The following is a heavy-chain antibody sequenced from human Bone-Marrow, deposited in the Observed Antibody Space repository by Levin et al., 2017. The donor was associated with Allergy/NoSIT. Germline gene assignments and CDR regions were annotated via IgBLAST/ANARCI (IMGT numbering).Heavy chain of an antibody. CDR1: GGTFSSYT. D-gene: IGHD3/OR15-3a*01. CDR2: IIPILGIA. V-gene: IGHV1-69*04. J-gene: IGHJ4*02. Sequence: EASVKVSCKASGGTFSSYTISWVRQAPGQGLEWMGRIIPILGIANYAQKFQGRVTITADKSTSTAYMELSSLRSEDTAVYYCAREWFPRTRYYHLQYFDYWGQGTLVTVSS. CDR3: AREWFPRTRYYHLQYFDY.